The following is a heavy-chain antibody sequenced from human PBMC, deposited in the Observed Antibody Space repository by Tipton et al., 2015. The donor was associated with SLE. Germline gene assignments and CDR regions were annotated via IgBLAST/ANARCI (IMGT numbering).Heavy chain of an antibody. CDR3: ARHYGSRYFDY. CDR2: SNHSGST. J-gene: IGHJ4*02. D-gene: IGHD1-26*01. Sequence: TLSLTCTVSGGSISSRSYYWGWIRQPPGKGLEWIGESNHSGSTNSNPSLKSRVTISVDTSKNQFSLKLSSVTAADTAVYYCARHYGSRYFDYWGQGTLVTVSS. V-gene: IGHV4-39*01. CDR1: GGSISSRSYY.